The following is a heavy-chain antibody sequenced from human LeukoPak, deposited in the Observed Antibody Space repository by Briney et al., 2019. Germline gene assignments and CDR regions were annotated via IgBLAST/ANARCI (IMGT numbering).Heavy chain of an antibody. CDR1: GFTFSSYA. V-gene: IGHV3-23*01. Sequence: GGSLRLSCAASGFTFSSYAMSWVRQAPGKGLEWVSAISGSGGSTYYADSVKGRFTISRDNSKNTLYLQVNSLRAEDTAVYYCAKDYSGSHHFDCWGQGTLVTVSS. D-gene: IGHD1-26*01. CDR3: AKDYSGSHHFDC. J-gene: IGHJ4*02. CDR2: ISGSGGST.